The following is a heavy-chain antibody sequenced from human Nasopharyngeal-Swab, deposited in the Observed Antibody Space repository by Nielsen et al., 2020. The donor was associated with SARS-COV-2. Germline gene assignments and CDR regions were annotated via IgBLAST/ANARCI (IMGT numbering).Heavy chain of an antibody. CDR2: IYPGDSDT. CDR3: ARQTIYGGNSHDAFDI. CDR1: GYSFTSYW. V-gene: IGHV5-51*01. D-gene: IGHD4-23*01. Sequence: GESLKISCKGSGYSFTSYWIGWVRQMPGKGLEWMGIIYPGDSDTRYNPSFQGQVTISADKSISTAYLQWSSLKASDTAMYYCARQTIYGGNSHDAFDIWGQGTMVTVSS. J-gene: IGHJ3*02.